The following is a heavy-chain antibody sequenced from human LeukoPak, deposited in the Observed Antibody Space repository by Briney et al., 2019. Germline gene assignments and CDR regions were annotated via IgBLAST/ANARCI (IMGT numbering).Heavy chain of an antibody. D-gene: IGHD6-13*01. CDR1: GFSLSTSGMC. V-gene: IGHV2-70*11. CDR3: ARIGRIAAADPGYYYYYMDV. CDR2: IDWDDDK. J-gene: IGHJ6*03. Sequence: SGPALVKPTQTLTLTCTFSGFSLSTSGMCVSWIRQPPGKALEWLARIDWDDDKYYSTSLKTRLTISKDTSKNQVVLTVTNMDPVDTATYYCARIGRIAAADPGYYYYYMDVWGKGTTVTVSS.